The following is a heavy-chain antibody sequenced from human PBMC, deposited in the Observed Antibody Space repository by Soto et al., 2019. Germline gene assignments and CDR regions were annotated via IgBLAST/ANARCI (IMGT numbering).Heavy chain of an antibody. CDR3: AKDSNKYSSSLRGRYFDY. CDR2: ISGGGSNT. J-gene: IGHJ4*02. Sequence: GGSLRLSCAASGFPFSSYVMSWVRQAPGKGLEWVSGISGGGSNTFYADYVKGRLTISRDNSKNTLLLQMNSLGAEDTAVYYCAKDSNKYSSSLRGRYFDYWGQGIGVTVSS. D-gene: IGHD4-4*01. CDR1: GFPFSSYV. V-gene: IGHV3-23*01.